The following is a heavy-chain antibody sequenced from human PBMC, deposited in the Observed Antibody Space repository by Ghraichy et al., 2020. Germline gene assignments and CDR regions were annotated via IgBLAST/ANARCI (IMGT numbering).Heavy chain of an antibody. D-gene: IGHD1-26*01. J-gene: IGHJ4*02. V-gene: IGHV3-43*01. CDR1: GFTFDDYT. CDR3: AKDSTYSGSYYFDY. CDR2: ISWDGGST. Sequence: GGSLRLSCAASGFTFDDYTMHWVRQAPGKGLEWVSLISWDGGSTYYADSVKGRFTISRDNSKNSLYLQMNSLRTEDTALYYCAKDSTYSGSYYFDYWGQGTLVTGSS.